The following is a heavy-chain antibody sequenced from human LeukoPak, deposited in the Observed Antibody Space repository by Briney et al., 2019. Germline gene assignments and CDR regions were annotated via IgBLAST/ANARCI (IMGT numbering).Heavy chain of an antibody. CDR2: IYYSGST. D-gene: IGHD6-13*01. Sequence: SETLSLTCTVSGGSISSGGYYWSWIRQHPGTGLEWIGYIYYSGSTYYNPSLKSRVTISVDTSKNQFSLKLSSVTAADTAVYYCARDPGIAAAKVYYYYGMDVWGQGTTVTVSS. J-gene: IGHJ6*02. CDR1: GGSISSGGYY. CDR3: ARDPGIAAAKVYYYYGMDV. V-gene: IGHV4-31*03.